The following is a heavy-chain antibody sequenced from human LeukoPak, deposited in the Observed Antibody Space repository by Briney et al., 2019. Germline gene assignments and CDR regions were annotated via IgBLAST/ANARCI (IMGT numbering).Heavy chain of an antibody. CDR3: ARESSSSTWTFHY. CDR2: INPNTGDT. Sequence: ASVKVSCKASGYTFTGYYMHWERQAPGQGLEWMGWINPNTGDTNYAQKFQGRVTMTRDTSISTAYMELSRLTSDDTAVYYCARESSSSTWTFHYWGQGTLVTVSS. D-gene: IGHD6-13*01. CDR1: GYTFTGYY. J-gene: IGHJ4*02. V-gene: IGHV1-2*02.